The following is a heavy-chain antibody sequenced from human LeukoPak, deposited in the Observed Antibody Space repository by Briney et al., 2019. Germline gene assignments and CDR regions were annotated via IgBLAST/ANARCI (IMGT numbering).Heavy chain of an antibody. CDR3: ARGKDSSGYYVDY. CDR1: GGSISSGGYN. V-gene: IGHV4-31*03. CDR2: IYYSGST. Sequence: SETLSLTCTVSGGSISSGGYNWSWIRQHPGKGLEWIGYIYYSGSTYYNPSLRSRVTISVDTSKNQFSLKLSSVTAADTAVYYCARGKDSSGYYVDYWGQGTLVTVSS. D-gene: IGHD3-22*01. J-gene: IGHJ4*02.